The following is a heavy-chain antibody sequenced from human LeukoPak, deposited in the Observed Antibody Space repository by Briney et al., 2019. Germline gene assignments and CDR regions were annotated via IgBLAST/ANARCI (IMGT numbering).Heavy chain of an antibody. CDR2: VSGSGDTT. CDR1: GFTFSTYA. V-gene: IGHV3-23*01. J-gene: IGHJ4*02. D-gene: IGHD6-13*01. CDR3: AKDRGY. Sequence: PGGSLRLSCAAPGFTFSTYAMTWVRQSPGKGLEWVSAVSGSGDTTYYADSVKGRFTVSRDNSKNTLYLQMSSLTAEDTGVYYCAKDRGYWGQGVLVTVSS.